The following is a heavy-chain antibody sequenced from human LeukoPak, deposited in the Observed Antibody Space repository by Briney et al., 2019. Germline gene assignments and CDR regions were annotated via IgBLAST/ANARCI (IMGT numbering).Heavy chain of an antibody. V-gene: IGHV4-59*12. J-gene: IGHJ4*02. CDR3: AREGGTTLDY. CDR1: GGSISSYY. Sequence: SETLSLTCTVSGGSISSYYWSWIRQPPGKGLEWIGYIYYSGSTNYNPSLKSRATISVDTSKNQFSLKLSSVTAADTAVYYCAREGGTTLDYWGQGTLVTVSS. CDR2: IYYSGST. D-gene: IGHD1-7*01.